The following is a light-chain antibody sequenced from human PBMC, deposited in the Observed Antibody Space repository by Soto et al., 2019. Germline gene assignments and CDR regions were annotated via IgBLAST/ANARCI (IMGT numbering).Light chain of an antibody. Sequence: DIVMTQSPDSLAVSLGERATINCKSSQSVLYSSNNKNYLAWYQQKPGQHPKLLIYWASTRESGVPDRFSGSGSGTDFTLTISSQQAEDVAVYYCQQYYSTPFTVGPGTKVDIK. CDR3: QQYYSTPFT. CDR2: WAS. CDR1: QSVLYSSNNKNY. V-gene: IGKV4-1*01. J-gene: IGKJ3*01.